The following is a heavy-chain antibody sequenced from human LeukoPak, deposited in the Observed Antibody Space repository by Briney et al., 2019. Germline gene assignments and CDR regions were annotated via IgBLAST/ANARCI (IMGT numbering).Heavy chain of an antibody. J-gene: IGHJ4*02. Sequence: GGSLRLSCAASGFTFISYGMHWVRQAPGKGLVWVSRINSDGSSTSYADSVKGRFTISRDNAKNTLYLQMNSLRAEDTAVYYCARGPHSSGWYFFDYWGQGTLVTVSS. CDR3: ARGPHSSGWYFFDY. CDR2: INSDGSST. V-gene: IGHV3-74*01. CDR1: GFTFISYG. D-gene: IGHD6-19*01.